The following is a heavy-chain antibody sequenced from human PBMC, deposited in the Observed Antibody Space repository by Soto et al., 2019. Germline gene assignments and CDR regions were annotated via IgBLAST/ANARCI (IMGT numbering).Heavy chain of an antibody. CDR1: GHVFTSDV. D-gene: IGHD3-16*01. Sequence: QVQLVQSGAVVKKPGASVKVSCKASGHVFTSDVITWVRQAPGQGLEWMGWISPINGNTNYAQKFEGRVTMTKDTSTSTAYMELRSLRSDDTAVYYCARGGGQYDWLDPWGQGTLVTVSS. J-gene: IGHJ5*02. CDR2: ISPINGNT. V-gene: IGHV1-18*01. CDR3: ARGGGQYDWLDP.